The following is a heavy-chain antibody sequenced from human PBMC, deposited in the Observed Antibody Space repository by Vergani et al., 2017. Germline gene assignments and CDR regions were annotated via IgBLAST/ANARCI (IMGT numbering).Heavy chain of an antibody. CDR2: IYHSGST. Sequence: QLQLQESGSGLVKPSQTLSLTCAVSGGSISSGGYSWSWIRQPPGKGLGWIGYIYHSGSTYYNPSLKSRVTISVDTSKNQLSLKLSSVTATDTAVYYCARVSALSSSPIDYWGQGTLVTVSS. J-gene: IGHJ4*02. D-gene: IGHD6-13*01. CDR3: ARVSALSSSPIDY. CDR1: GGSISSGGYS. V-gene: IGHV4-30-2*05.